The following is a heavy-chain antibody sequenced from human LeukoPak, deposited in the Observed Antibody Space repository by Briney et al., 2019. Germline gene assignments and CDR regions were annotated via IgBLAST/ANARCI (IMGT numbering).Heavy chain of an antibody. CDR1: GYSFTSYD. V-gene: IGHV1-69*04. Sequence: SVKVSCKASGYSFTSYDINWVRQATGQGLEWMGRIIPILGIANYAQKFQGRVTITADKSTSTAYMELSSLRSEDTAVYYCARDNYYDSSVQGYWGQGTLVTVSS. CDR3: ARDNYYDSSVQGY. D-gene: IGHD3-22*01. CDR2: IIPILGIA. J-gene: IGHJ4*02.